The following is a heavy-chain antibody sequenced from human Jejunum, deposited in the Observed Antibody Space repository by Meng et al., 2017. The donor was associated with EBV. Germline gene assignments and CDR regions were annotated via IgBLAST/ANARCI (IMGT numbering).Heavy chain of an antibody. CDR1: GDSISSSNW. CDR3: ARYGSGYFPALWY. D-gene: IGHD3-3*01. CDR2: IYHSGST. J-gene: IGHJ4*02. V-gene: IGHV4-4*02. Sequence: VQRQASGPGLVKPSGTLSLTCAVSGDSISSSNWWSWVRQPPGKGLEWIGEIYHSGSTNYNPSLKSRVTISVDKSKNQFSLKLSSVTAADTAVYYCARYGSGYFPALWYWGQGTLVTVSS.